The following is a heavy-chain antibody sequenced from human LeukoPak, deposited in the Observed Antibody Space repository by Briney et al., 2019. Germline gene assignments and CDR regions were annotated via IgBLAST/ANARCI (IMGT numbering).Heavy chain of an antibody. D-gene: IGHD1-26*01. V-gene: IGHV3-7*01. CDR1: GFTFSSYT. J-gene: IGHJ3*02. CDR2: IKQDGSEK. CDR3: AMSRSRSPFDI. Sequence: GGSLRLSCAASGFTFSSYTMSWVRQAPGKGLEWVANIKQDGSEKYYVDSVKGRFTISRDNAKNSLYLQMNSLRAKDTAVYYCAMSRSRSPFDIWGQGTMVTVSS.